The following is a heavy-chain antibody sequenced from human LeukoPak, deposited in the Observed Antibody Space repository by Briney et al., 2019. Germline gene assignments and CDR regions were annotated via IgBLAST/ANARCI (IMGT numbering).Heavy chain of an antibody. J-gene: IGHJ6*03. D-gene: IGHD3-3*01. CDR1: GCTFTSYG. Sequence: ASVKVSCKASGCTFTSYGISWVRQAPGQGLEWMGWISAYNGNTNYAQKLQGRVTMTTDTSTSTAYMELRSLRSDDTAVYYSARGRRITIFGVVTPRGYYYMDVWGKGTTVTVSS. CDR2: ISAYNGNT. CDR3: ARGRRITIFGVVTPRGYYYMDV. V-gene: IGHV1-18*01.